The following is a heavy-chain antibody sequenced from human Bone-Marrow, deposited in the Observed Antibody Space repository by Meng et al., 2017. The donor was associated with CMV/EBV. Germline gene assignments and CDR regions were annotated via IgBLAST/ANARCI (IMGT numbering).Heavy chain of an antibody. CDR2: ITWNRNSI. CDR1: GFTFDDYV. CDR3: VKDTIPASSGWLNYGMDV. Sequence: SLKISCAASGFTFDDYVMHWVRQAPGKGLEWVSGITWNRNSIGYADSVKGRFTISRDNVKNSLYLQMNSLRPEDTALYYCVKDTIPASSGWLNYGMDVWGQGTTVTVYS. V-gene: IGHV3-9*01. D-gene: IGHD6-19*01. J-gene: IGHJ6*01.